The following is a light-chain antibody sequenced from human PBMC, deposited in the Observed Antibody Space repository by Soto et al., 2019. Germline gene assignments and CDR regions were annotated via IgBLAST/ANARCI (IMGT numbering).Light chain of an antibody. Sequence: TQLTPSPSSLSASFGDRVSITCLASQGIRNDSGWYQQKPGKAPRLLIYAASTLQSGVPSRFSGSGSGTDFTLTISSLQAEDVAVYYCQQYYSTPCTFGQGTKVDIK. V-gene: IGKV1-6*02. CDR2: AAS. CDR1: QGIRND. CDR3: QQYYSTPCT. J-gene: IGKJ1*01.